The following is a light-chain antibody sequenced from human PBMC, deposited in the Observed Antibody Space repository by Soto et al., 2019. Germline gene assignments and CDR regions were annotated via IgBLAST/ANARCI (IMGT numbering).Light chain of an antibody. Sequence: QSVLTQPPSASGXXXXRVTXXXXXSSSNIGSNYVYWYQQFPGTAPKLVIYRNNQRPSGVPDRFSGSKSGTSASLAISGLRSEDEADYYCAAWDDSLSGQVFGGGTKLTVL. J-gene: IGLJ3*02. CDR2: RNN. V-gene: IGLV1-47*01. CDR1: SSNIGSNY. CDR3: AAWDDSLSGQV.